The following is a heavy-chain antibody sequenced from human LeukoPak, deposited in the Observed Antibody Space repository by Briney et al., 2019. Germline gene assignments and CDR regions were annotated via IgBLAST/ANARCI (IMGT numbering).Heavy chain of an antibody. Sequence: QTGGSLRLSCAASGFTFSSYGMHWVRQAPGKGLEWVAVISYDGSSKYYADSVKGRFTISRDNSKNTLYLQMNSLRAEDTAVYYCAKGAYGSGSYFDGWGQGTLVTVSS. CDR2: ISYDGSSK. CDR1: GFTFSSYG. CDR3: AKGAYGSGSYFDG. D-gene: IGHD3-10*01. V-gene: IGHV3-30*18. J-gene: IGHJ4*02.